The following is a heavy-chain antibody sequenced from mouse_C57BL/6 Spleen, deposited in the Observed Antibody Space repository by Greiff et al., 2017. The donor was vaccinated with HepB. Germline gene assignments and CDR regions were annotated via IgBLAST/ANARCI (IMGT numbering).Heavy chain of an antibody. D-gene: IGHD2-4*01. CDR3: VRGWDYDREYYFDY. Sequence: EVQGVESGGGLVQPKGSLKLSCAASGFTFNTYAMHWVRQAPGKGLEWVARIRSKSSNYATYYADSVKDRFTISRDDSQSMLYLQMNNLKTEDTAMYYCVRGWDYDREYYFDYWGQGTTLTVSS. V-gene: IGHV10-3*01. CDR1: GFTFNTYA. CDR2: IRSKSSNYAT. J-gene: IGHJ2*01.